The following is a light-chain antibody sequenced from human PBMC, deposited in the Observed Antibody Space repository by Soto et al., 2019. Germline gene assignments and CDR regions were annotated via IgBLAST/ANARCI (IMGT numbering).Light chain of an antibody. Sequence: QSALTQPRSVSGSPGQSVTISCTGTSSDVGGYNYVTWYQQHPGRAPIVMIYDVKTRPSGVPDRFSGSKSGNTASLTISELQAEDEADYYCYSYAGSYTFVFGTGTKLTVL. CDR1: SSDVGGYNY. CDR2: DVK. CDR3: YSYAGSYTFV. J-gene: IGLJ1*01. V-gene: IGLV2-11*01.